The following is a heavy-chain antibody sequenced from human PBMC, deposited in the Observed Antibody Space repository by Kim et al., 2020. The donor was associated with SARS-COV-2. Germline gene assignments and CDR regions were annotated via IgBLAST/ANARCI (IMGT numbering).Heavy chain of an antibody. Sequence: GGSLRLSCAASGFTLSSYGMHWVRQAPGKGLEWVAVISYDGSNKYYADSVKGRFTISRDNSKNTLYLQMNSLRAEDTAVYYCAKDGISYGDYGLFDYWG. D-gene: IGHD4-17*01. V-gene: IGHV3-30*18. CDR1: GFTLSSYG. J-gene: IGHJ4*01. CDR2: ISYDGSNK. CDR3: AKDGISYGDYGLFDY.